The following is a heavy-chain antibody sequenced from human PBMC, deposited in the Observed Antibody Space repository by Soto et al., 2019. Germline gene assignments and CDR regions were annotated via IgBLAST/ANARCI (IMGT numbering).Heavy chain of an antibody. CDR2: MTPKCETP. CDR1: GYDFNIYD. J-gene: IGHJ6*02. V-gene: IGHV1-8*01. CDR3: ARRGDGFWSGETYCSAMDV. D-gene: IGHD3-3*01. Sequence: QVHLVQSGAEVKKPGASVKVSCTAPGYDFNIYDIHWVRQSTGQGREWMGWMTPKCETPGYAPKFQGRSTMTRETSRSAVYVELSSLGSEDTAVYFCARRGDGFWSGETYCSAMDVWGQGTTVTVSS.